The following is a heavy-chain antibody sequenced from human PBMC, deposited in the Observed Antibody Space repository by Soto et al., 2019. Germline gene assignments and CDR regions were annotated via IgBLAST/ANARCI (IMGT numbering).Heavy chain of an antibody. CDR3: ARGRRLYQLLYYFDY. CDR1: CGSFSGYY. Sequence: SETLSLTCAVYCGSFSGYYWSWIRQPPGKGLEWIGEINHSGSTNYNPSLKSRVTISVDTSKNQFSLKLSSVTAADTAVYYCARGRRLYQLLYYFDYWGQGTLVTVSS. V-gene: IGHV4-34*01. D-gene: IGHD2-2*01. CDR2: INHSGST. J-gene: IGHJ4*02.